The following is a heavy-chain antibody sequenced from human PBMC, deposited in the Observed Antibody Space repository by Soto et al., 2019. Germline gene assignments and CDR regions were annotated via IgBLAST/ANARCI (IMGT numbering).Heavy chain of an antibody. CDR2: INPVGGST. V-gene: IGHV1-46*04. CDR1: GYTFTSYY. J-gene: IGHJ6*02. CDR3: ARGWGRVVYAMDV. D-gene: IGHD1-26*01. Sequence: QVQLVQYGAEVKKPGDSMSVSCKASGYTFTSYYIHWVRQAPGQGLEWVSIINPVGGSTNYAQKLQGRVTVTRDTSTSTVHMELSSLRSEDTAVYYCARGWGRVVYAMDVWGQGTTVTVSS.